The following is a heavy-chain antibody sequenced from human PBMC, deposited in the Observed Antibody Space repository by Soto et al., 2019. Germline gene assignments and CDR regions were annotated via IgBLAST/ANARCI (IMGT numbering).Heavy chain of an antibody. Sequence: GGSLRLSCAASGFTFSSYGMHRVRQAPGKGLEWVAFIEEGGNYIYYADSVQGRFIISRDNVKNSLYLQMNSLRAEDTAVYFCARDESAGSSIRYWGQGTLVTVSS. CDR2: IEEGGNYI. CDR1: GFTFSSYG. V-gene: IGHV3-21*01. CDR3: ARDESAGSSIRY. D-gene: IGHD2-2*01. J-gene: IGHJ4*02.